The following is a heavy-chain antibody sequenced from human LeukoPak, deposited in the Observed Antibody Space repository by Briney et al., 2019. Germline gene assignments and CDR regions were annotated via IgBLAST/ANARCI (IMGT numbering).Heavy chain of an antibody. CDR1: GFTFSTYG. D-gene: IGHD3-22*01. Sequence: GGSLGLSCAASGFTFSTYGMHWVRQAPGKGLEWLALIYYDGRNKNYADSVKGRFTISRDNSKNTLYLQMDSLRAEDTAVYYCARTSHYSDNTGYYHFDYWGQGTLVTVSS. V-gene: IGHV3-33*01. CDR2: IYYDGRNK. J-gene: IGHJ4*02. CDR3: ARTSHYSDNTGYYHFDY.